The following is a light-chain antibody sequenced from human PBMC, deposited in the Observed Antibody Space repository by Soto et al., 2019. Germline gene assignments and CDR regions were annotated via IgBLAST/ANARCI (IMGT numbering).Light chain of an antibody. J-gene: IGKJ3*01. Sequence: SVSPGERATLSCRASQSIRSNYLAWYQQKPGQAPRLLIHEISTRAPGIPARFSGSGSGTEFTLTISSLQSEDLAVYFCQQYSAWPLTFGPGTKVDL. CDR1: QSIRSN. V-gene: IGKV3-15*01. CDR2: EIS. CDR3: QQYSAWPLT.